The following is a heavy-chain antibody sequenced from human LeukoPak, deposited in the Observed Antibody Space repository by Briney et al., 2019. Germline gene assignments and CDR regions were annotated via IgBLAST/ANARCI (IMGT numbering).Heavy chain of an antibody. CDR1: GGSISSSGYY. CDR3: ARDSFYDAFDI. CDR2: LYYSGSN. D-gene: IGHD2-2*01. V-gene: IGHV4-39*07. J-gene: IGHJ3*02. Sequence: SETLSLTCTVSGGSISSSGYYWGWVRQPPGKGLEWIGSLYYSGSNYYNPSLKSRVTISVDTSKNQFSLKLSSVTAADTAVYYCARDSFYDAFDIWGQGTMVTVSS.